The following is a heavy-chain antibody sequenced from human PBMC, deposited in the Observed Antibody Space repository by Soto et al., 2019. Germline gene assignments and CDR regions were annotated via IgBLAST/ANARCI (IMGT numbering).Heavy chain of an antibody. CDR1: GFTFSSYG. J-gene: IGHJ4*02. Sequence: GGSLRLSCAASGFTFSSYGMHWVRQAPGKGLEWVAVISYDGSNKYYADSVKGRFTISRDNSKNTLYLQMNSLRAEDTAVYYCAKEAYDFWSGYYVDYWGQGTLVTVSS. CDR2: ISYDGSNK. V-gene: IGHV3-30*18. CDR3: AKEAYDFWSGYYVDY. D-gene: IGHD3-3*01.